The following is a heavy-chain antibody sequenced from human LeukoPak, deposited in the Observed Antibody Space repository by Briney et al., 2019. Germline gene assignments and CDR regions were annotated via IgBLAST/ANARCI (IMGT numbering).Heavy chain of an antibody. CDR2: IYYSGST. Sequence: SETLSLTCTVSGGSISSGGYYWSWIRQHPGKGLEWIGYIYYSGSTYYNPSLKSRVTISVDTSKNQFSLKLSSVTAADTAVYYCARAYYDSSGYQDDYYYYYGMDVWGQGTTVTVSS. D-gene: IGHD3-22*01. V-gene: IGHV4-31*03. CDR1: GGSISSGGYY. J-gene: IGHJ6*02. CDR3: ARAYYDSSGYQDDYYYYYGMDV.